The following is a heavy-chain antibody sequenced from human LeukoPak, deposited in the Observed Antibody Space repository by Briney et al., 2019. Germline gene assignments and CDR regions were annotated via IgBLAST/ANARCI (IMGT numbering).Heavy chain of an antibody. CDR2: INPSGGST. J-gene: IGHJ6*02. V-gene: IGHV1-46*01. CDR1: GYTFTSYY. Sequence: GASVKVSCKASGYTFTSYYMHWVRQAPGQGLEWMGIINPSGGSTSYAQKFQGRVTMARDTSTSTVYMELSSLRSEDTAVYYCARDGSGSYYDYYYYYGMDVWGQGTTVTVSS. D-gene: IGHD1-26*01. CDR3: ARDGSGSYYDYYYYYGMDV.